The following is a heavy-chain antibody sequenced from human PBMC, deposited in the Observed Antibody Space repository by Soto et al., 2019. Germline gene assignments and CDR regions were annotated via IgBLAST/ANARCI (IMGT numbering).Heavy chain of an antibody. J-gene: IGHJ6*02. Sequence: GESLKISCEGSGFSFSKYTVGWVRQIPGKGLEWMGIIHPGDSDTRYSPSFQGQVTISADKSISTAYLQWSSLKASDTAMYYCALAYREAAGSDYGMDVWGQGTTVTVSS. CDR1: GFSFSKYT. CDR2: IHPGDSDT. V-gene: IGHV5-51*01. D-gene: IGHD6-13*01. CDR3: ALAYREAAGSDYGMDV.